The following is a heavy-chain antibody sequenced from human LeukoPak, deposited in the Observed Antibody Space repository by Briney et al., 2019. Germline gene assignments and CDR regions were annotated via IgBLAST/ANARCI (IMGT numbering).Heavy chain of an antibody. Sequence: PGGSLRLSCAASGFTFSSYSMNWVRQAPGKGLEWVSYISSSSSTIYYTGSVKGRFTISRDNAKNSLYLQMNSLRAEDTAVYYCAREASSGDLEYWGQGTLVTVSS. CDR2: ISSSSSTI. D-gene: IGHD4-17*01. CDR1: GFTFSSYS. V-gene: IGHV3-48*04. CDR3: AREASSGDLEY. J-gene: IGHJ4*02.